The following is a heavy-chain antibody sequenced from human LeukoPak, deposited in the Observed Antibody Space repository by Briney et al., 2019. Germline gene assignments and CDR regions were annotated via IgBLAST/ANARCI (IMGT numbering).Heavy chain of an antibody. V-gene: IGHV3-9*01. J-gene: IGHJ4*02. Sequence: GGSLRLSCAASGFTFDDYAMHWVRQAPGKGLEWVSGISWNSGSIGYADSVKGRFTISRDNAKNSLYLQMNSLRAEDTAVYYCATQPLKIWFGELPTPFDYWGQGTLVTVSS. CDR2: ISWNSGSI. D-gene: IGHD3-10*01. CDR3: ATQPLKIWFGELPTPFDY. CDR1: GFTFDDYA.